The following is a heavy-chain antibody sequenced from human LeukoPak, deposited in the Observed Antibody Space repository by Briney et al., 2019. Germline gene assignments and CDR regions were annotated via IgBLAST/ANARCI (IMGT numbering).Heavy chain of an antibody. J-gene: IGHJ3*02. CDR1: GYTLTELS. V-gene: IGHV1-24*01. CDR3: ATVSEGVVIRDAFDI. Sequence: AASVKVSCTVSGYTLTELSMHWVRQAPGKGLEWMGGFDPEDGETIYAQKFQGRVTMTEDTSTDTAYMELSSLRSEDTAVYYCATVSEGVVIRDAFDIWGQGTMVTVSS. CDR2: FDPEDGET. D-gene: IGHD3-3*01.